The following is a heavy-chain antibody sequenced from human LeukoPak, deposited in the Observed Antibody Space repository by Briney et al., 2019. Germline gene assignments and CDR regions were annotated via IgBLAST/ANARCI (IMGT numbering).Heavy chain of an antibody. CDR3: AKVVPAAPYYAMDV. CDR1: GFTFDDYG. CDR2: ISGSGGST. D-gene: IGHD2-2*01. Sequence: GGSLRLSCAASGFTFDDYGMSWVRQAPGKGLEWVSAISGSGGSTYYADSVKGRFTISRDNSKNTLYLQMDSLGAGDTAVYYCAKVVPAAPYYAMDVWGQGTTVTVSS. V-gene: IGHV3-23*01. J-gene: IGHJ6*02.